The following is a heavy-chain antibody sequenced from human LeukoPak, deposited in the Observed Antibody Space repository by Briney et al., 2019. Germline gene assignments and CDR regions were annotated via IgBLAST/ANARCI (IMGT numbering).Heavy chain of an antibody. CDR3: TTTYGGNWYYFDY. CDR2: IKSKTGGGTT. Sequence: GGSLRLSYAASGFTFRNAWMNWVRQAPGKGLEWVGRIKSKTGGGTTDYAAPVKGRFTISRDDSKNTLYLQMNSLKTEDTAVYYCTTTYGGNWYYFDYWGQGTLVTVSS. J-gene: IGHJ4*02. D-gene: IGHD2-15*01. V-gene: IGHV3-15*07. CDR1: GFTFRNAW.